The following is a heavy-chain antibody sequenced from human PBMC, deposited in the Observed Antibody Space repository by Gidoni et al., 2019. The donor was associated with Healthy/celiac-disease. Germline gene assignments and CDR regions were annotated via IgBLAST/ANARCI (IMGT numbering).Heavy chain of an antibody. J-gene: IGHJ4*02. Sequence: QLQLQESGPGLVKPSETLSLTCTVSGGSISSSSYYWGWIRQPPGKGLEWIGSIYYSGSTYYNPSLKSRVTISVDTSKNQFSLKLSSVTAADTAVYYCARYSSITMIVVVAAFDYWGQGTLVTVSS. D-gene: IGHD3-22*01. CDR3: ARYSSITMIVVVAAFDY. CDR1: GGSISSSSYY. V-gene: IGHV4-39*01. CDR2: IYYSGST.